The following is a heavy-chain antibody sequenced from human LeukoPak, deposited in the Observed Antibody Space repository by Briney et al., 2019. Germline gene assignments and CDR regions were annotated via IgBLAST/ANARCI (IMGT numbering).Heavy chain of an antibody. Sequence: PSETVSLTCAVSGYTISSGYYWGWLRQPPGKGLEWIGSIYHSGSTYYNPSLKSRVTISVDTSKNQFSLKLSSVTAADTAVYYCARLQSWELLRVGAFDISGQGTMVTVSS. CDR3: ARLQSWELLRVGAFDI. CDR2: IYHSGST. V-gene: IGHV4-38-2*01. J-gene: IGHJ3*02. CDR1: GYTISSGYY. D-gene: IGHD1-26*01.